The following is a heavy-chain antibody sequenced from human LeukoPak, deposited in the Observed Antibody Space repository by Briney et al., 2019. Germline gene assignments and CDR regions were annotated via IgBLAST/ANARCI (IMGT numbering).Heavy chain of an antibody. V-gene: IGHV3-23*01. CDR3: AKDRTVGASYWYFDL. CDR2: VSGSGSST. J-gene: IGHJ2*01. Sequence: GGSLRLSCVVSGFTFNSYAMNWVRQAPGKGLEWVSAVSGSGSSTYYADSVKGRFTISGDSSKNTLFLHMNTLRAEDTAIYYCAKDRTVGASYWYFDLWGRGTLVTVSS. CDR1: GFTFNSYA. D-gene: IGHD1-26*01.